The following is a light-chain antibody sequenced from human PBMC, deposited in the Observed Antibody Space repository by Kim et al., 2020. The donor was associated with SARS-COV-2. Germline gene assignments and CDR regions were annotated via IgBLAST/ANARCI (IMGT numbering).Light chain of an antibody. V-gene: IGKV3-20*01. CDR1: QSVGSNF. CDR2: ATS. J-gene: IGKJ1*01. Sequence: EIVLTQSPGTLSLSPGERASLSCRASQSVGSNFLAWYQQQPGQAPRLLIYATSNRATGIPDRFRGSGSGTDFTLTISRLEPDDFAVYYCQQYGSSPLTFGQGTKVDIK. CDR3: QQYGSSPLT.